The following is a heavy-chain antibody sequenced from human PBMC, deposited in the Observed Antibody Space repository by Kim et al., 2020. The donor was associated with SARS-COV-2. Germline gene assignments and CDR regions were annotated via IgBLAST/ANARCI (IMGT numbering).Heavy chain of an antibody. CDR2: ISYDGSNK. CDR1: GFTFSSYG. V-gene: IGHV3-30*18. Sequence: GGSLRLSCAASGFTFSSYGMHWVRQAPGKGLEWVAVISYDGSNKYYADSVKGRFTISRDNSKNTLYLQMNSLRAEDTAVYYCAKGGGVVVVAATGPFDY. CDR3: AKGGGVVVVAATGPFDY. J-gene: IGHJ4*01. D-gene: IGHD2-15*01.